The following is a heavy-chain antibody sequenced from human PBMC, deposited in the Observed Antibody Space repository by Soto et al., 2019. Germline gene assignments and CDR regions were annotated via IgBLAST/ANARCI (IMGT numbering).Heavy chain of an antibody. CDR2: IKKDGSEK. J-gene: IGHJ6*02. CDR3: ARIASTGRGWDV. CDR1: GFTFSSYW. V-gene: IGHV3-7*01. D-gene: IGHD6-13*01. Sequence: EVQLVESGGGLVQPGGSLRLTCADSGFTFSSYWMSWVRQAPVKGLEWVGNIKKDGSEKNSVDSVKGRFTISRDNAKNSLYLQMNSLRAEDTALYYCARIASTGRGWDVWGQGTTVVVSS.